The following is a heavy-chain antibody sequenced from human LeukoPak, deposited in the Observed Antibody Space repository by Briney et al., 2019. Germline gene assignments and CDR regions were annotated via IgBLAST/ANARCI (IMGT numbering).Heavy chain of an antibody. V-gene: IGHV1-2*06. D-gene: IGHD7-27*01. CDR1: GYTFTGYY. J-gene: IGHJ4*02. Sequence: VASVKVSCKASGYTFTGYYMHWVRQAPGQGLEWMGRINPNSGGTNYAQKFQGRVTMTRDTSISTAYMELSRLRSDDTAVYYCARREGTGDRPFDYWGQGTLVTVSS. CDR2: INPNSGGT. CDR3: ARREGTGDRPFDY.